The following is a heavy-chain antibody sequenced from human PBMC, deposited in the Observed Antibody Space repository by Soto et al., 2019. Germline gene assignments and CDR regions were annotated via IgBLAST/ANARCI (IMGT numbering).Heavy chain of an antibody. CDR2: ISAHNGKT. CDR1: GYAFTTYG. Sequence: QVHLVQSGAEVKKPGASVKVSCKGSGYAFTTYGITGVRQAPGQGLEWMGWISAHNGKTNDAQKLQGRVTVTRDTSTSTAYMELRSVRSDGAAVYYCARGWYGDYWGQGALVTVSS. J-gene: IGHJ4*02. D-gene: IGHD2-15*01. CDR3: ARGWYGDY. V-gene: IGHV1-18*01.